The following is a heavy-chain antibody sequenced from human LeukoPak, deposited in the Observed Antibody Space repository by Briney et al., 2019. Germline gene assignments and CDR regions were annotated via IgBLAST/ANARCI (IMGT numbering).Heavy chain of an antibody. J-gene: IGHJ4*02. Sequence: GGSLRLSCAASGFTFGSYSMNWVRQAPGKGLEWVSSISSSSSYIYCADSVKGRFTISRDNAKNSLYLQMNSLRAEDTAVYYCARAARVDTAMVFYWGQGTLVTVSS. D-gene: IGHD5-18*01. CDR3: ARAARVDTAMVFY. V-gene: IGHV3-21*01. CDR1: GFTFGSYS. CDR2: ISSSSSYI.